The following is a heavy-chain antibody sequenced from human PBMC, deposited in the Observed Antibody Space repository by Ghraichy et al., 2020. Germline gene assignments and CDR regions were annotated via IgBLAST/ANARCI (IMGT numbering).Heavy chain of an antibody. CDR2: ISGSGGSI. V-gene: IGHV3-23*01. CDR3: AKELGNSGWSPYFDY. J-gene: IGHJ4*02. CDR1: GFTFSSYA. Sequence: GGSLRLSCAASGFTFSSYAMSWVRQAPGKGLEWVSAISGSGGSIYYADSVKGRFTISRDNSKNTLYLQMNSLRADDTAVYYCAKELGNSGWSPYFDYWGQGTLVTVSS. D-gene: IGHD6-19*01.